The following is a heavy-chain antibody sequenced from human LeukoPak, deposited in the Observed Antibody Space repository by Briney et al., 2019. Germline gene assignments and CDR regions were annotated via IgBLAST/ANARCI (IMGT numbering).Heavy chain of an antibody. J-gene: IGHJ6*02. CDR1: GFTFSSYA. V-gene: IGHV3-23*01. CDR3: AKEDYYGSGCYYYYYGMDV. Sequence: PGGSLRLSCAASGFTFSSYAMSWVRQAPGKGLEWVSAISGSGGSTYYADSVKGRFTISRDNSKNTLYLQMNSLRAEDTAVYYRAKEDYYGSGCYYYYYGMDVWGQGTTVTVSS. CDR2: ISGSGGST. D-gene: IGHD3-10*01.